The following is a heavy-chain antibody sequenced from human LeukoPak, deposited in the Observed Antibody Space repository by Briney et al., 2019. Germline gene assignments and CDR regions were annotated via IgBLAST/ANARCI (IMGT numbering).Heavy chain of an antibody. V-gene: IGHV1-8*03. D-gene: IGHD2-2*01. CDR1: GYTFTRYD. CDR2: VNLKSGNT. Sequence: GASVKVSCKASGYTFTRYDINWVRQATGQGLEWMGWVNLKSGNTGSAQKFQGRVTITRDTSINTAYMELSSLRPDDTAVYYCARAYLGYCSSTSCYGGYFDCWGQGTLVTVSS. J-gene: IGHJ4*02. CDR3: ARAYLGYCSSTSCYGGYFDC.